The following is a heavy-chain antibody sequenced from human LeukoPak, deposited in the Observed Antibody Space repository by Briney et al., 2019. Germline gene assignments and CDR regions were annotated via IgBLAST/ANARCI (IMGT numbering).Heavy chain of an antibody. CDR3: ARDASVLRGVKFEYFQH. CDR2: ISAYNGNT. Sequence: ASVKVSCKASGYTFTTYGISWVRQAPGQGLEWIEWISAYNGNTNYAQKLQGRVTMTTDTSTSTAYMELRSLRSDDTALYYCARDASVLRGVKFEYFQHWGQGTLVTVSS. J-gene: IGHJ1*01. D-gene: IGHD3-10*01. CDR1: GYTFTTYG. V-gene: IGHV1-18*01.